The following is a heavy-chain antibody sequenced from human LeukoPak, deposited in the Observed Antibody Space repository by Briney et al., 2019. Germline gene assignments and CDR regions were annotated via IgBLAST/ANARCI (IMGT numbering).Heavy chain of an antibody. J-gene: IGHJ4*02. D-gene: IGHD6-13*01. CDR1: GGSFSGYY. Sequence: SETLSLTCAVYGGSFSGYYWSWIRQPPGKGLEWIGEINHSGSTNYNPSLKSRVTISVDTSKNQFSLKLSSVTAADTAVYYCARGWGSSWSPYFDYWGQGTLVTVSS. CDR2: INHSGST. V-gene: IGHV4-34*01. CDR3: ARGWGSSWSPYFDY.